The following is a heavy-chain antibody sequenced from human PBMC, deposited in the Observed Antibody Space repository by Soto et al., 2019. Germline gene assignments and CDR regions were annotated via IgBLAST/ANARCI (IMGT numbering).Heavy chain of an antibody. J-gene: IGHJ4*02. CDR3: ARDKGSSTVVSGISQEGYFDS. Sequence: QVQLVESGGGVVQPGRSLGLSCAASGFTFSIFGMHWVRQAPGKGLEWAAIIWYDGSNAYYADSVRGRFTISRDNSKNTVYLQMNSLRAEDTAVYYCARDKGSSTVVSGISQEGYFDSWGQGTLVTVSS. D-gene: IGHD6-19*01. CDR1: GFTFSIFG. V-gene: IGHV3-33*01. CDR2: IWYDGSNA.